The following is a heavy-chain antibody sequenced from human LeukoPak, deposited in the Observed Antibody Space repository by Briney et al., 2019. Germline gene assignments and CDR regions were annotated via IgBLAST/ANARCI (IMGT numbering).Heavy chain of an antibody. J-gene: IGHJ6*03. D-gene: IGHD3-10*01. CDR2: IIPIFGTT. CDR1: GGTFSSYA. CDR3: AGGARFRELLDYYYSMDV. V-gene: IGHV1-69*13. Sequence: SVKVSCKTSGGTFSSYAISWVRQAPGQGLEWMGGIIPIFGTTNYAQKFQGRVTITADESTSTAYMELSSLRSEDTAMYYCAGGARFRELLDYYYSMDVWGKGTTVTISS.